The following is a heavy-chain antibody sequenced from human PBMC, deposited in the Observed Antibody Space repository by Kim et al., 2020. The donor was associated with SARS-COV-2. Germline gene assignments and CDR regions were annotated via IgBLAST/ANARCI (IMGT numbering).Heavy chain of an antibody. J-gene: IGHJ6*02. V-gene: IGHV4-39*01. CDR1: GGSISSSSYY. D-gene: IGHD4-17*01. CDR3: ARLDYGDYNGMDV. Sequence: SETLSLTCTVSGGSISSSSYYWGWIRQPPGKGLEWIGSIYYSGSTYYNPSLKSRVTISVDTSKNQFSLKLSSVTAADTAVYYCARLDYGDYNGMDVWGQGTTVTVSS. CDR2: IYYSGST.